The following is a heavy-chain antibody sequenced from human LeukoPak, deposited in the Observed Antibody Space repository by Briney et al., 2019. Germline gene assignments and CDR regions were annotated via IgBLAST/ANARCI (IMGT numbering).Heavy chain of an antibody. CDR2: IKQDGSEK. Sequence: PGGSLRLSCAASGFTFSSYGMHWVRQAPGKGLEWVANIKQDGSEKYYVDSVKGRFTISRDNAKNSLYLQMNSLRAEDTAVYYCARVRIVVVVAAESFDYWGQGTLVTVSS. CDR3: ARVRIVVVVAAESFDY. J-gene: IGHJ4*02. D-gene: IGHD2-15*01. V-gene: IGHV3-7*01. CDR1: GFTFSSYG.